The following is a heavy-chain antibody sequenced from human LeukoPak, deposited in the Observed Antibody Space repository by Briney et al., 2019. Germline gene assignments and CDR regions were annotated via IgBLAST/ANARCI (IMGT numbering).Heavy chain of an antibody. V-gene: IGHV3-53*01. CDR1: GFSVSNNY. Sequence: GGSLRLSCAVSGFSVSNNYMNWVRQAPGKGLEWVSLIYSRGGTSYADSVKGRFSISRDNARNSVYLQMASLRVEDTAVYYCARDPVEWELLLDYWGQGTLVTVSS. CDR2: IYSRGGT. J-gene: IGHJ4*02. D-gene: IGHD1-26*01. CDR3: ARDPVEWELLLDY.